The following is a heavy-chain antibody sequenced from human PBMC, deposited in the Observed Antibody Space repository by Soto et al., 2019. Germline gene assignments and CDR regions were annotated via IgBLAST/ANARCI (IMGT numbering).Heavy chain of an antibody. CDR2: IYFSGIA. CDR3: ARGDSDLAVSEAAY. CDR1: GASITDSY. V-gene: IGHV4-59*01. D-gene: IGHD2-15*01. Sequence: QMQMQESGPRLVKPSETLSLTCTVSGASITDSYWSWIRQPPEKGLEWIGYIYFSGIANYNPSLQSRATISRDTSKNEFSLKLTSVTAADTAIYYCARGDSDLAVSEAAYWGQGTLVTVSS. J-gene: IGHJ1*01.